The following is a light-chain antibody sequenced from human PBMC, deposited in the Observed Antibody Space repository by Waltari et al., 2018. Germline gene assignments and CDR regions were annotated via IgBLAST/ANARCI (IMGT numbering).Light chain of an antibody. CDR2: END. CDR3: GTWDSTLNGEV. Sequence: QSVLTQPPSVSAAPGQKVTISCSGSSSNIKNNHVSWYQQFPGRAPKLLIFENDKGHSVLPARFPGSKSRTSATLGITGLQTGDEADYYCGTWDSTLNGEVFGGGTKLTVL. CDR1: SSNIKNNH. J-gene: IGLJ3*02. V-gene: IGLV1-51*02.